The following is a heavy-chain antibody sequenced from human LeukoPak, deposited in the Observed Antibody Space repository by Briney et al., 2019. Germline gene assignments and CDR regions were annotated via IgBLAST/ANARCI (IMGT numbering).Heavy chain of an antibody. CDR3: ATLVGATTFSDY. Sequence: SVKVSCKASGGTFSSYAISWVRQAPGQGLEWMGGIIPIFGTANYAQKFQGRVTITADESTSTAYMELSRLRSDDTAVYYCATLVGATTFSDYWGQGTLVTVSS. CDR1: GGTFSSYA. CDR2: IIPIFGTA. V-gene: IGHV1-69*13. D-gene: IGHD1-26*01. J-gene: IGHJ4*02.